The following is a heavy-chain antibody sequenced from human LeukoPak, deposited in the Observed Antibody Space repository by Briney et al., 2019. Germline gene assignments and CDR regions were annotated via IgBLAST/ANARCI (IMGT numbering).Heavy chain of an antibody. D-gene: IGHD2-2*01. CDR2: INPNSGGT. CDR1: GYTFTCYY. CDR3: ARADCSSTSCYAHNWFDP. J-gene: IGHJ5*02. V-gene: IGHV1-2*02. Sequence: ASVKVSCKASGYTFTCYYMHWVRQAPGQGLEWMGWINPNSGGTNYAQKFQGRVTMTRDTSISTAYMELSRLRSDDTAVYYCARADCSSTSCYAHNWFDPWGQGTLVTVSS.